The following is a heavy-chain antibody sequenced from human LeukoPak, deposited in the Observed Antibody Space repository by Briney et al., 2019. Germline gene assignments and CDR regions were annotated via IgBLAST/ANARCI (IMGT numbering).Heavy chain of an antibody. Sequence: ASVKVSCKASGYTYTNYGISWVRQAPGQGLGWMGWITTYNGDTIYAQKLQGRVSMTRDTSTKTAYMELRSLRSDDTAVYFCARLLYGSARDAFVWGQGTMVTVSS. V-gene: IGHV1-18*01. D-gene: IGHD3-10*01. CDR1: GYTYTNYG. CDR2: ITTYNGDT. CDR3: ARLLYGSARDAFV. J-gene: IGHJ3*01.